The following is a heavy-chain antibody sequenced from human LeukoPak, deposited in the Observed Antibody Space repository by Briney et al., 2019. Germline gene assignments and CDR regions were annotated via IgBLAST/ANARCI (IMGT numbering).Heavy chain of an antibody. CDR1: GYTFTSYG. D-gene: IGHD3-16*02. Sequence: ASVKVSCKASGYTFTSYGISWVRQAPGQGLEWMGWISAYNGNTNYAQKLQGRVTMTTDTSTSTAYMGLRSLRSDDTAVYYCARDGDYDYVWGSYPGDYYYYGMDVWGQGTTVTVSS. CDR3: ARDGDYDYVWGSYPGDYYYYGMDV. CDR2: ISAYNGNT. J-gene: IGHJ6*02. V-gene: IGHV1-18*01.